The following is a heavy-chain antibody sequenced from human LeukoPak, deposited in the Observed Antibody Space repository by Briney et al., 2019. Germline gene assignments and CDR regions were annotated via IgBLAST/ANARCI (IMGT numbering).Heavy chain of an antibody. J-gene: IGHJ4*02. Sequence: GGSLRLSCAASGFTFRSYAMSWVRQAPGKGLEWVSFIYSDNTHYSDSVKGRFTISRDNTKNTLYLQMNSLRAEDTAVYYCARRGASSGGLDYWGQGTLVTVSS. V-gene: IGHV3-66*04. CDR1: GFTFRSYA. CDR2: IYSDNT. CDR3: ARRGASSGGLDY. D-gene: IGHD6-19*01.